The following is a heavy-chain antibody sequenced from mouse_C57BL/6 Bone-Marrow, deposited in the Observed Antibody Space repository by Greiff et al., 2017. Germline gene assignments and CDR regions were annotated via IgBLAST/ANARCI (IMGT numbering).Heavy chain of an antibody. D-gene: IGHD2-3*01. J-gene: IGHJ4*01. V-gene: IGHV1-63*01. Sequence: VQLQESGAELVRPGTSVKMSCKASGYTFTNYWIGWAKQRPGHGLEWIGDIYPGGGYANYNEKFKGKATLTADKSSSTAYMQFSSLTSEDYAIYYCARRGDGYRTFAMDYWGQGTSVTVSS. CDR1: GYTFTNYW. CDR2: IYPGGGYA. CDR3: ARRGDGYRTFAMDY.